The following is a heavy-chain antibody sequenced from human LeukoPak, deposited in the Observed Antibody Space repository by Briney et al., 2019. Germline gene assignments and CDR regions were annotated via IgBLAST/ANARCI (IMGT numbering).Heavy chain of an antibody. D-gene: IGHD3-22*01. CDR3: AKDLDLYYYDSSGYERAFDI. CDR1: GFTFSSYA. V-gene: IGHV3-23*01. J-gene: IGHJ3*02. Sequence: GGSLRLSCAASGFTFSSYAMSWVRQAPGKGLEWVSAIGGSGGSTYYADSVKGRFTISRDNSKNTLYLQMNSLRAEDTAVYYCAKDLDLYYYDSSGYERAFDIWGQGTMVTVSS. CDR2: IGGSGGST.